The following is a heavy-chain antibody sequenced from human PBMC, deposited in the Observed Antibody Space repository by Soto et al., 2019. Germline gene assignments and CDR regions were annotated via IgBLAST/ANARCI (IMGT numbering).Heavy chain of an antibody. CDR1: GYTFTSYG. Sequence: QVPLVQSGGEVKKPGASVKVSCKASGYTFTSYGISWVRQAPGQGLEWMGWISAYNGDKNYQQKLQGRVTMTIDTSTNKAYKNLRSLRSDDTAAYYCARSATNQAPDQLKLVGGYYYYHMDVWGKGTTVTVSS. CDR2: ISAYNGDK. J-gene: IGHJ6*03. CDR3: ARSATNQAPDQLKLVGGYYYYHMDV. D-gene: IGHD1-1*01. V-gene: IGHV1-18*01.